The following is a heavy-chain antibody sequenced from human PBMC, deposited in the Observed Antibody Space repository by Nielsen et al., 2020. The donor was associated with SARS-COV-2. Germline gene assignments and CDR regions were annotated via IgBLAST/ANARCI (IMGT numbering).Heavy chain of an antibody. J-gene: IGHJ6*02. D-gene: IGHD1-1*01. CDR3: VREIREVEFTSHYYYGLDV. CDR2: IGTVADT. CDR1: GFTFGTYD. V-gene: IGHV3-13*04. Sequence: GGSLRLSCSASGFTFGTYDMHWVRQTPGDGLQWVSAIGTVADTYYADSVKGRFTISRDEAKNTLYLQMNNVRAGDTAVYYCVREIREVEFTSHYYYGLDVWGQGTTVTVSS.